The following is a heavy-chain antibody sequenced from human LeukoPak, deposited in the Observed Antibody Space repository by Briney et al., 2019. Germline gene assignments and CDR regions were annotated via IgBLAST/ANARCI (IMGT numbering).Heavy chain of an antibody. D-gene: IGHD2-21*01. Sequence: SETLSLTCTFSGGSITRSNYYWGWIRQPPGKALEWIGSMYNTGGSYYNPSLKSRVTISVDTSKNQFSLKVNSVTAADTAAYYCGIAPDYWGQGTLVTVSS. CDR2: MYNTGGS. V-gene: IGHV4-39*01. CDR1: GGSITRSNYY. CDR3: GIAPDY. J-gene: IGHJ4*02.